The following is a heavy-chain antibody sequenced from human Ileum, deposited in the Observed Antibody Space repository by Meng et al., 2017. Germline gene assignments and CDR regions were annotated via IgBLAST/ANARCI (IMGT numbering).Heavy chain of an antibody. D-gene: IGHD3-16*01. J-gene: IGHJ4*02. CDR1: GGFISGSY. CDR2: TYYSGTT. CDR3: ARGEAIPDF. Sequence: QVQLQVSGPGLVKPSETLSLTCTVSGGFISGSYWSWIRQFPGKGLEWIGYTYYSGTTNYNPSLRGRVTMSVDTSRAQFSLKLTSVTAADTAIYYCARGEAIPDFWGQGTLVTVSS. V-gene: IGHV4-59*08.